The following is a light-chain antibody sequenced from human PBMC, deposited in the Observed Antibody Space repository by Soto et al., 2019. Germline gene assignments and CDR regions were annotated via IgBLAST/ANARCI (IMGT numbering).Light chain of an antibody. CDR3: AAWDDSLNGPV. V-gene: IGLV1-44*01. CDR2: SNN. J-gene: IGLJ2*01. Sequence: LTQPPSASGTPGQRVTISCSGSSSNIGSNTVNWYQQLPGTAPKLLIYSNNQRPSGVPDRFSGSKSGTSASLAISGLQSEDEADYYCAAWDDSLNGPVFGGGTKLTVL. CDR1: SSNIGSNT.